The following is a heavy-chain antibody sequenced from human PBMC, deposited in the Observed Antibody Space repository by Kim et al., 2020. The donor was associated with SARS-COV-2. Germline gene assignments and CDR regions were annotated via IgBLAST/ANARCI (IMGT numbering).Heavy chain of an antibody. J-gene: IGHJ5*02. Sequence: ASVKVSCKASGYTFTSYGISWVRQAPGQGLEWMGWISAYNGNTNYAQKLQGRVTMTTDTSTSTAYMELRSLRSDDTAVYYCARDRSTYSGSYSWFDPWGQGTLVTVSS. V-gene: IGHV1-18*01. CDR2: ISAYNGNT. CDR1: GYTFTSYG. CDR3: ARDRSTYSGSYSWFDP. D-gene: IGHD1-26*01.